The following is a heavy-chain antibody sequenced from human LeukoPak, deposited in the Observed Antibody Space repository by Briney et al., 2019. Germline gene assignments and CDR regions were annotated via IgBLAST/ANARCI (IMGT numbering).Heavy chain of an antibody. Sequence: SETLSPTCSVYGGSFRGYYWSWIRQPPGKGLEWIGEINHSGSTNYNPSLKSGVTISVDTSENQFSLKQTSVTAADTAVYYCARGDFCGGDCYNYDYWGQGTLVTVSS. V-gene: IGHV4-34*01. D-gene: IGHD2-21*02. CDR2: INHSGST. CDR3: ARGDFCGGDCYNYDY. CDR1: GGSFRGYY. J-gene: IGHJ4*02.